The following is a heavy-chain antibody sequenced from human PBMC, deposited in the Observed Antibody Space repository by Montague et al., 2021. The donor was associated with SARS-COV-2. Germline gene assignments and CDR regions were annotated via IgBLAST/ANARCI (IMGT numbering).Heavy chain of an antibody. Sequence: SLRLSCAASGFTFSNSWMSWVRQAPGKGLEWVGRIKSKTDGGTTDYAAPVKGSFTISRDDSKNTLYLQMNSLKTEDTAVYYCTTGSISGSSSTYYYYYYGMDVWGQGTTVTVSS. J-gene: IGHJ6*02. V-gene: IGHV3-15*01. CDR2: IKSKTDGGTT. CDR3: TTGSISGSSSTYYYYYYGMDV. D-gene: IGHD6-6*01. CDR1: GFTFSNSW.